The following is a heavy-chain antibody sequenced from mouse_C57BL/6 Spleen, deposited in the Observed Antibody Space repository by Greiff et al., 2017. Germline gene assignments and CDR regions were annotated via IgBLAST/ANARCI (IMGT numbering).Heavy chain of an antibody. D-gene: IGHD2-3*01. V-gene: IGHV1-64*01. Sequence: QVQLQQPGAELVKPGASVKLSCKASGYTFTSYWMHWVKQRPGQGLEWIGMIHPNSGSTNYNEKFKSKATLTVDKSSSTAYMQLSSLTSEDSAVYYCARRELGYYFYYAMDDWGQGTSVTVSS. CDR3: ARRELGYYFYYAMDD. CDR1: GYTFTSYW. CDR2: IHPNSGST. J-gene: IGHJ4*01.